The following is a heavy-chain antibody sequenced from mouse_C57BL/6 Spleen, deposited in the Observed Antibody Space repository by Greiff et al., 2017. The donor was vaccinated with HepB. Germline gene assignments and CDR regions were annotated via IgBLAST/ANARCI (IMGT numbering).Heavy chain of an antibody. J-gene: IGHJ4*01. V-gene: IGHV1-39*01. Sequence: QLQESGPELVKPGASVKISCKASGYSITDYNMNWVKQSNGKSLEWIGVINPNYGTTSYNQKFKGKATLTVDQSSSTAYMQLNSLTSEDSAVYYCARYNYYGSSYYYAMDYWGQGTSVTVSS. CDR2: INPNYGTT. CDR3: ARYNYYGSSYYYAMDY. D-gene: IGHD1-1*01. CDR1: GYSITDYN.